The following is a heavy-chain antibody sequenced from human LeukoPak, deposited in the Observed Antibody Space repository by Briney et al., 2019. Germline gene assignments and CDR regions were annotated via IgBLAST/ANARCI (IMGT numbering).Heavy chain of an antibody. V-gene: IGHV3-30*18. Sequence: HPGGSLRLSCAASGFTFSSYGMHWVRQAPGKGLEWVAVISYDGSNKYYADSVKGRFTISRDNSKNTLYLQMNSLRAEDTAVYYCAKDPWDYGDYGGLDYWGQGTLVTVSS. J-gene: IGHJ4*02. CDR1: GFTFSSYG. D-gene: IGHD4-17*01. CDR3: AKDPWDYGDYGGLDY. CDR2: ISYDGSNK.